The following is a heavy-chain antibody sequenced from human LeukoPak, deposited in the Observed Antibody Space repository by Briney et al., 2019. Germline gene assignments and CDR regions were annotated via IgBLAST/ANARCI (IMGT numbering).Heavy chain of an antibody. J-gene: IGHJ4*02. CDR3: ARGLRYFDWYFSD. D-gene: IGHD3-9*01. CDR1: GGSISSGGYY. V-gene: IGHV4-31*03. CDR2: IYCSGST. Sequence: SETLSLTCTVSGGSISSGGYYWSWIRQHPGTGLEWIGYIYCSGSTYYNPSLKSRVTISVDTSKNQFSLKLSSVTAADTAVYYCARGLRYFDWYFSDWGQGTLVTVSS.